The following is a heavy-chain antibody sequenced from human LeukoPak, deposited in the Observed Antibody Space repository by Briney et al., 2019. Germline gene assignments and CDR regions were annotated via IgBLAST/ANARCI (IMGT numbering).Heavy chain of an antibody. V-gene: IGHV3-30*02. CDR3: ARAGYSSSWYGGY. CDR1: GFTFSSYG. Sequence: GGSLRLSCAASGFTFSSYGMHWVRQAPGKGLEWVAFIRYDGSNKYYADSVKGRFTISRDNSKNTLYLQMNSLRAEDTAVHYCARAGYSSSWYGGYWGQGTLVTVSS. CDR2: IRYDGSNK. J-gene: IGHJ4*02. D-gene: IGHD6-13*01.